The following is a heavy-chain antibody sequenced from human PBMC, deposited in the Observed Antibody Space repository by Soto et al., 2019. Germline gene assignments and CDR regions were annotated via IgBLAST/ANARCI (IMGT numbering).Heavy chain of an antibody. D-gene: IGHD3-3*01. J-gene: IGHJ4*02. V-gene: IGHV3-48*01. CDR2: ISSSSSTI. CDR1: GFTFSSYS. Sequence: GGSLRLSCAASGFTFSSYSMNWVRQAPGKGLEWVSYISSSSSTIYYADSVKGRFTISRDNSKNTLYLQMNSLRAEDTAVYYCAKVAVFGVVITMFDYWGQGTLVTVS. CDR3: AKVAVFGVVITMFDY.